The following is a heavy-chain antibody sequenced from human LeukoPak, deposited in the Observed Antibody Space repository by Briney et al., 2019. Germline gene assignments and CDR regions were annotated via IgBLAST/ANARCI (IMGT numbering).Heavy chain of an antibody. D-gene: IGHD3-10*01. CDR1: GYTFTSYY. CDR2: INPSGGST. CDR3: ARGDLWFGELYDY. V-gene: IGHV1-46*01. Sequence: ASVKVSCKASGYTFTSYYMHWVRQAPGQGLEWMGIINPSGGSTSYAQKFQGRVTMTRNTSISTAYMELSSLRSEDTAVYYCARGDLWFGELYDYWGQGTLVTVSS. J-gene: IGHJ4*02.